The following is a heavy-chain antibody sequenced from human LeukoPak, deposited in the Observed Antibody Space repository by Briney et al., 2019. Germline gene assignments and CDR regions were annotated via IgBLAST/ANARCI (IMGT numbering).Heavy chain of an antibody. Sequence: GGSLRLSCAASGFTFSSYAMSWVRQAPGKGLEWVSVISGSGGRTYYADSVKGRFTISRDNSKNTLYLQMNSLRAEDTAVYYCARDLSGIAGYTYGRGIDYWGQGTLVTVSS. CDR3: ARDLSGIAGYTYGRGIDY. D-gene: IGHD5-18*01. CDR1: GFTFSSYA. CDR2: ISGSGGRT. V-gene: IGHV3-23*01. J-gene: IGHJ4*02.